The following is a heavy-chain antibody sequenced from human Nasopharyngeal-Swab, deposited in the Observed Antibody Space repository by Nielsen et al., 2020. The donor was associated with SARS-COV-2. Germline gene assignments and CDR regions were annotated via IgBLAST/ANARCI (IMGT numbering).Heavy chain of an antibody. CDR2: IYYSGST. D-gene: IGHD5-12*01. J-gene: IGHJ4*02. V-gene: IGHV4-39*07. CDR1: GGPISSSSYY. Sequence: SETLSPTCTVSGGPISSSSYYWGWIRQPPGKGLEWIGSIYYSGSTYYNPSLKSRVTISVDTSKNQFSLKLSSVAAADTAVYYCASSIRSSGYDLGFDYWGQGTLVTVSS. CDR3: ASSIRSSGYDLGFDY.